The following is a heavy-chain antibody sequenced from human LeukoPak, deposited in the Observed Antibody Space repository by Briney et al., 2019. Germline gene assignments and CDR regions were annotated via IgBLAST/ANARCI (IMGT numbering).Heavy chain of an antibody. CDR2: NSGNGESV. D-gene: IGHD3-22*01. V-gene: IGHV3-11*01. CDR1: GFTFTDYY. CDR3: ARDGSAKGPDRWGRCDP. J-gene: IGHJ5*02. Sequence: PGGSLRLSCAASGFTFTDYYMIWIRQAPGKGLEWLSYNSGNGESVKYADFVKGRFTISRDNVKNSLFLQMKSLGVEDTAVYYCARDGSAKGPDRWGRCDPGGQGTGVTVSS.